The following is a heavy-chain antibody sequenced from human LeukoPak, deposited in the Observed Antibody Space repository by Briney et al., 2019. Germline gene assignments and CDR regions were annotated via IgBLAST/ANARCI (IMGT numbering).Heavy chain of an antibody. J-gene: IGHJ4*02. CDR2: ISYDGSNK. CDR1: GFTFSSYA. CDR3: AKDIAGWLQLGYFDY. Sequence: GGSLRLSCAASGFTFSSYAMHWVRQAPGKGLEWVAVISYDGSNKYYADSVKGRFTISRDNAKNSLYLQMNSLRAEDTALYYCAKDIAGWLQLGYFDYWGQGTLVTVSS. D-gene: IGHD5-24*01. V-gene: IGHV3-30-3*01.